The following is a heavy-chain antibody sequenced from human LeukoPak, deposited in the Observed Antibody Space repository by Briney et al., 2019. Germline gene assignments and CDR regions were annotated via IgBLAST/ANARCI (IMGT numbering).Heavy chain of an antibody. Sequence: GGSLRLSCAASGFTLDDYAMHWVRQAPGKGLEWVSLISGDGGSTYYADSVKGRFTISRDNSKNSLYLQMNSLRAEDTAVYYCARVSDTSGYSYGSIDYWGQGTLVTVSS. V-gene: IGHV3-43*02. J-gene: IGHJ4*02. D-gene: IGHD5-18*01. CDR3: ARVSDTSGYSYGSIDY. CDR1: GFTLDDYA. CDR2: ISGDGGST.